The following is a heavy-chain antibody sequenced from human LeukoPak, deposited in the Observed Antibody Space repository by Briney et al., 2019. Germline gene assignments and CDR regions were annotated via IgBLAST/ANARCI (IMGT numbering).Heavy chain of an antibody. Sequence: SVKVSCKASGGTFRSYAISWVRQAPGQGLEWMGGIIPIFGTTNYAQKFQGRVTITADESTSTAYMELSSLRSEDTAVYYCARDLGSRDGYNPPNLFDNWGQGTLVTVSS. J-gene: IGHJ4*02. CDR3: ARDLGSRDGYNPPNLFDN. CDR1: GGTFRSYA. D-gene: IGHD5-24*01. V-gene: IGHV1-69*13. CDR2: IIPIFGTT.